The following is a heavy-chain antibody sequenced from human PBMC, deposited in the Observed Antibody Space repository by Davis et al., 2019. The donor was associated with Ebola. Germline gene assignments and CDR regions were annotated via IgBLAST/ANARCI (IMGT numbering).Heavy chain of an antibody. Sequence: GGSLRLSCTGSGFTFSDYYMSWIRQAPGKGLEWVSYISKDGDTIFYADSVKGRFTISRDNAKNSVYLQMHSLRAEDTAVYYCAKTEGWLQESGEEYFQNWGQGTLVTVS. V-gene: IGHV3-11*01. CDR3: AKTEGWLQESGEEYFQN. J-gene: IGHJ1*01. D-gene: IGHD5-24*01. CDR1: GFTFSDYY. CDR2: ISKDGDTI.